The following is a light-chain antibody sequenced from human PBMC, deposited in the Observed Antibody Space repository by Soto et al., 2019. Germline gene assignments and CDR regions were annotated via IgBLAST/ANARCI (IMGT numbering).Light chain of an antibody. V-gene: IGKV1-39*01. CDR2: AAS. CDR1: QSISSY. J-gene: IGKJ4*01. Sequence: DIQMTQSPSSLSASVGDRVTITCRASQSISSYLNWYQQKPGKAPKLLIYAASILQSGVPSRFSGSGSVTDFTLTISSLQPEDFATYYCQQSYSTPLTFGGGTKVEIK. CDR3: QQSYSTPLT.